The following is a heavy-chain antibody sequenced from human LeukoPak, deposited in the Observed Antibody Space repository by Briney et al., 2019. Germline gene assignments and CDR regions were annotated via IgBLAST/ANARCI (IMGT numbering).Heavy chain of an antibody. J-gene: IGHJ5*02. D-gene: IGHD3-3*01. CDR1: GGSISSSSYY. V-gene: IGHV4-39*07. Sequence: SETLSLTCTVSGGSISSSSYYWGWIRQPPGKGLEWIGEINHSGSTNYNPSLKSRVTISVDTSKNQFSLKLSSVTAADTAVYYCARELDFWSGSSPWGQGTLVTVSS. CDR2: INHSGST. CDR3: ARELDFWSGSSP.